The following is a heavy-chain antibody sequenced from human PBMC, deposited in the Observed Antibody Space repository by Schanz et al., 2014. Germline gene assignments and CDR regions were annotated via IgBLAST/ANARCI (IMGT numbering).Heavy chain of an antibody. Sequence: EVQLVESGGGLIHPGGSLRLSCAVSGFTVNTNYMTWVRQAPGKGLECVSILYIRSTYYADSVKGRFTISRDNSKNMVFPQMNSLRVEDTAIYYCARDEGKDGYNLAFDVWGQGTLVTVSS. V-gene: IGHV3-53*01. CDR3: ARDEGKDGYNLAFDV. CDR2: LYIRST. J-gene: IGHJ3*01. D-gene: IGHD5-12*01. CDR1: GFTVNTNY.